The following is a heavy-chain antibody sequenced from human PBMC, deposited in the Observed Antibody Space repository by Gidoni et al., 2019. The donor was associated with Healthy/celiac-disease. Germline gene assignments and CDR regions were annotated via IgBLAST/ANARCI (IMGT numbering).Heavy chain of an antibody. CDR1: GGTFSSYT. CDR3: ARSLVVVAATHAFDI. V-gene: IGHV1-69*02. Sequence: QVQLVQSGAEVKKPGSSVKVSCTASGGTFSSYTISWVRQAPGQGLEWMGRIIPILGIANYAQKFQGRVTITADKSTSTAYMELSSLRSEDTAVYYCARSLVVVAATHAFDIWGQGTMVTVSS. D-gene: IGHD2-15*01. CDR2: IIPILGIA. J-gene: IGHJ3*02.